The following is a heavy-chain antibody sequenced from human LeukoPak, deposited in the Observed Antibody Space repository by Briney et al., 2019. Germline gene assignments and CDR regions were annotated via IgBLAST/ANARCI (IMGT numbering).Heavy chain of an antibody. CDR3: AKDHYYDSSPLY. CDR2: VNGNGGST. V-gene: IGHV3-23*01. CDR1: GFSFSTYA. Sequence: GSLRLSCAASGFSFSTYAMSWVRQAPGKGLEWVSGVNGNGGSTSYADSVKGRFTIFRDNSKNTVYLQMNSLRVEDTAVYYCAKDHYYDSSPLYWGQGTLVTVSS. D-gene: IGHD3-22*01. J-gene: IGHJ4*02.